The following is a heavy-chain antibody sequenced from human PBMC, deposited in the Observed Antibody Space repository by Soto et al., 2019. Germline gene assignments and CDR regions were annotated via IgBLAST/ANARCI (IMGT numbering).Heavy chain of an antibody. CDR2: ISAYNGNT. J-gene: IGHJ6*02. V-gene: IGHV1-18*04. Sequence: QVQLVQSGAEVKKPGASVKVSCKASGYTFTSYGISWVRQAPGQGLEWMGWISAYNGNTNYAQKLQGRVTMTTDTSTSTAYMELRSLRSDDTAVYYCALWDSSGWYLARHYYYGMDVWGQGTTVTVSS. D-gene: IGHD6-19*01. CDR3: ALWDSSGWYLARHYYYGMDV. CDR1: GYTFTSYG.